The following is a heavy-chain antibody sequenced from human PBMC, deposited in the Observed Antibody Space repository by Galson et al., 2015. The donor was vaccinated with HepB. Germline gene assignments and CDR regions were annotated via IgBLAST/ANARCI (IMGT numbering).Heavy chain of an antibody. CDR3: ARGARYSSGWYRAPFDY. CDR1: GYTFTGYY. J-gene: IGHJ4*02. V-gene: IGHV1-2*06. CDR2: INPNSGGT. Sequence: SVKVSCKASGYTFTGYYMHWVRQAPGQGLEWMGRINPNSGGTNYAQKFQGRVTMTRDTSISTAYMELSRLRSDDTAVYYCARGARYSSGWYRAPFDYWGQGTLVTVSS. D-gene: IGHD6-19*01.